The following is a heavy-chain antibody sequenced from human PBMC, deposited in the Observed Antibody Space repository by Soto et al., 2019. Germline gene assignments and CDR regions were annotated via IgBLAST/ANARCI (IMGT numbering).Heavy chain of an antibody. J-gene: IGHJ6*02. CDR2: IFSDNER. CDR1: GFSLTTGKMG. V-gene: IGHV2-26*01. CDR3: ARMKVDSYQFYYAMDV. Sequence: SGPTLVNPTETLTLACTVSGFSLTTGKMGVSWIRQPPGKALEWLAHIFSDNERSYSTSLQGRLTISKDTSGSQVVLSMTNVDPVDTATYYCARMKVDSYQFYYAMDVWGQGTTVTVSS. D-gene: IGHD3-9*01.